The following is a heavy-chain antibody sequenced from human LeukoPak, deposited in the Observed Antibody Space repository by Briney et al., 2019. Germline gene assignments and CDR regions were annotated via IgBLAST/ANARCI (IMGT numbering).Heavy chain of an antibody. V-gene: IGHV3-30*02. CDR2: IRYDGSNK. Sequence: GGSLRLSCAASGFTFSSYGMHWVRHAPGKGLEWVAFIRYDGSNKYYADSVKGRFTISRDNSKNTLYLQMNSLRAEDTAVYYCAKDSFRHYYGSGGYWGQGTLVTVSS. CDR1: GFTFSSYG. J-gene: IGHJ4*02. CDR3: AKDSFRHYYGSGGY. D-gene: IGHD3-10*01.